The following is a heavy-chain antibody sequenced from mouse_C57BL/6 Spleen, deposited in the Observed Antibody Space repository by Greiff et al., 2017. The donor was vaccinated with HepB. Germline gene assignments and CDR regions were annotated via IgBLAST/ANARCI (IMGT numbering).Heavy chain of an antibody. CDR3: ARSQTAQATRAMDY. D-gene: IGHD3-2*02. CDR1: GYSFTGYY. Sequence: VQLKQSGPELVKPGASVKISCKASGYSFTGYYMHWVKQSHGNILDWIGYIYPYNGVSSYNQKFKGKATLTVDKSSSTAYMELRSLTSEDSAVYYCARSQTAQATRAMDYWGQGTSVTVSS. V-gene: IGHV1-31*01. CDR2: IYPYNGVS. J-gene: IGHJ4*01.